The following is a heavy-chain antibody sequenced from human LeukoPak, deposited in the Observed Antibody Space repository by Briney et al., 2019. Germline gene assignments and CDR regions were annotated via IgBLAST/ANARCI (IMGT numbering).Heavy chain of an antibody. CDR2: ISSSSSTI. J-gene: IGHJ4*02. Sequence: GGSLRLSCEASGFTFSSCSMNWVRQAPGKGLEWVSYISSSSSTIYYADSVKGRFTISRDNAKNSLYLQMNSLRDEDTAVYYCARDYDFWSGYRPYDYWGQGTLVTVSS. V-gene: IGHV3-48*02. CDR1: GFTFSSCS. D-gene: IGHD3-3*01. CDR3: ARDYDFWSGYRPYDY.